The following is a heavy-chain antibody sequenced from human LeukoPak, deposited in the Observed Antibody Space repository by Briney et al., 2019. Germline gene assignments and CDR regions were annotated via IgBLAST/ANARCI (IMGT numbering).Heavy chain of an antibody. CDR2: INHSGST. V-gene: IGHV4-34*01. D-gene: IGHD3-9*01. Sequence: SETLSLTCAVYGGSFSGYYWSWIRQPPGKGLEWIGEINHSGSTNYNPSLKSRVTMSVDTSKDQFSLKLSSVTAADTAVYYCARSHDILTGYYKAPHFDYWGQGTLVTVSS. CDR1: GGSFSGYY. CDR3: ARSHDILTGYYKAPHFDY. J-gene: IGHJ4*02.